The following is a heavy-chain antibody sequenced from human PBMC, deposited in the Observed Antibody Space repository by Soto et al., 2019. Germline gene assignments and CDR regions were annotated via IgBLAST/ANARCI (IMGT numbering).Heavy chain of an antibody. CDR3: AHRPRGYTYHFDY. V-gene: IGHV2-5*02. J-gene: IGHJ4*02. D-gene: IGHD5-18*01. CDR1: GFSLSTRGVG. CDR2: IYWDDDE. Sequence: QITLKESGPPLVKPTQTLTLTCTFSGFSLSTRGVGVGWIRQPPGKALEWLALIYWDDDEGYSPSLKSRLTITKDPSKNQVVLIMTNMDPVDTATYYCAHRPRGYTYHFDYWGQGTLVTVSS.